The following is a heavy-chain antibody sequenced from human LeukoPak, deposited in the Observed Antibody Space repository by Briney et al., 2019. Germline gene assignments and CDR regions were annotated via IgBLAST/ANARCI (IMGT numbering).Heavy chain of an antibody. CDR1: GFDFSGFS. CDR3: AKPAKTDYADY. J-gene: IGHJ4*02. D-gene: IGHD1-14*01. Sequence: GGSLRLSCVVSGFDFSGFSMSWVRQAPGKGLEWVAIMDEYGSDIFYVESVKGRFIISRANARNSLYLQMNSLRAEDTAIYYCAKPAKTDYADYWGQGTLVTVSS. V-gene: IGHV3-7*03. CDR2: MDEYGSDI.